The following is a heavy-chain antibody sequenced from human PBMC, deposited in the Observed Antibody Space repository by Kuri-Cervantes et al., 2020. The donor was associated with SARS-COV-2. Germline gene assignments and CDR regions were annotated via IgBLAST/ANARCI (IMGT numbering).Heavy chain of an antibody. CDR1: GDSIRGSPYY. V-gene: IGHV4-39*07. D-gene: IGHD1-26*01. CDR3: ASATHGGSYSFLYY. J-gene: IGHJ4*02. Sequence: SETLSLTCTVSGDSIRGSPYYWGWIRQPPGKGLEWLATVYDSGGTYTNPSLKSRVTISVDKSKNQFSLKLSSVTAADTAVYYCASATHGGSYSFLYYWGQGTLVTVSS. CDR2: VYDSGGT.